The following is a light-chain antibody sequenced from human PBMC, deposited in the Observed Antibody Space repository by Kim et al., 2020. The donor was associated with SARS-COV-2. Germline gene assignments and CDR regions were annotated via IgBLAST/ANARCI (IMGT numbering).Light chain of an antibody. CDR2: TAS. CDR3: HQTYSTPYT. Sequence: SASVGDRATITCRASQTITNCLHWYQQKPGIAPKLLISTASNLQDGVPSRFSGSGSGTDFTLTIDSLQPEDFATYHCHQTYSTPYTFGQGTKLEI. V-gene: IGKV1-39*01. J-gene: IGKJ2*01. CDR1: QTITNC.